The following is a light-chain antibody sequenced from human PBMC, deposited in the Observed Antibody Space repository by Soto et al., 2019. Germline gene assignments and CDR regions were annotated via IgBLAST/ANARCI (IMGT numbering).Light chain of an antibody. CDR3: RSYSTTSALV. CDR1: SADIGAF. CDR2: DVS. J-gene: IGLJ2*01. Sequence: QSALTQPASVSGSPGQSITISCAGTSADIGAFVSWYQHHPDKAPKLLIYDVSARPSGVSTRFSASKSANTASLTISGLQADDEADYYCRSYSTTSALVFGGGTKLTVL. V-gene: IGLV2-14*03.